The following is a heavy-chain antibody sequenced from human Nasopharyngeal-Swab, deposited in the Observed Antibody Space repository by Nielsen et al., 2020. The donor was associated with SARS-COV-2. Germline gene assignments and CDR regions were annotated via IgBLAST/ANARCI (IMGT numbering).Heavy chain of an antibody. CDR1: GGSISSYY. V-gene: IGHV4-59*01. Sequence: SETLSLTCTVSGGSISSYYWSWIRQPPGRGLEWIGYIYYSGSTNYNPSLKSRVTISVDTSKNQFSLKLSSVTAADTAEYYCARVVILTGYYAFDIWGQGTMVTVSS. J-gene: IGHJ3*02. CDR3: ARVVILTGYYAFDI. CDR2: IYYSGST. D-gene: IGHD3-9*01.